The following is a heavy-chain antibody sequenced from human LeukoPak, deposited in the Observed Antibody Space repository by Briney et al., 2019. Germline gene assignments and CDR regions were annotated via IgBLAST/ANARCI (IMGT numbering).Heavy chain of an antibody. J-gene: IGHJ4*02. Sequence: GGYLRLSCVVSGFTFSSYAMNWVRQAPGKGLEWVSGISGGGSSTYYADSVKGRFTISRDNSKNTLYLLMNSLRAEDTAVYYCAKLVLWYSSGWYPGGSDYWGQGTLVTVSS. V-gene: IGHV3-23*01. CDR2: ISGGGSST. D-gene: IGHD6-19*01. CDR1: GFTFSSYA. CDR3: AKLVLWYSSGWYPGGSDY.